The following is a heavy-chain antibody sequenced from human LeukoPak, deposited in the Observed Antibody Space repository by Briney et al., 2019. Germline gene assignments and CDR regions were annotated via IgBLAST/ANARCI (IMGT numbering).Heavy chain of an antibody. J-gene: IGHJ4*02. D-gene: IGHD2-15*01. CDR3: ASLYCSGGSCYSPWDY. Sequence: PSETLSLTCTVSGGSISSSRYYWGWIRQPPGKGLEWIGSIYYSGSTYYNPSLKSRVTISVDTSKNQFSLKLSSVTAADTAVYYCASLYCSGGSCYSPWDYWGQGTLVTVSS. CDR2: IYYSGST. V-gene: IGHV4-39*01. CDR1: GGSISSSRYY.